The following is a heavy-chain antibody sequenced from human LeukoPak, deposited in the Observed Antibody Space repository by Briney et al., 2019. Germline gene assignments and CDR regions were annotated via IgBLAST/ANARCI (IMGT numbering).Heavy chain of an antibody. J-gene: IGHJ5*02. CDR3: AREITSVLSRGWLDA. V-gene: IGHV3-69-1*02. CDR1: GFILSDYA. D-gene: IGHD3-10*01. CDR2: IRDGYI. Sequence: GGSLRLFCEASGFILSDYAVNCVRQAPGKGLEWVSSIRDGYIYYADSVKSRFTISRDNAKNSVYLQMNSLSAGDTALYYCAREITSVLSRGWLDAWGQGILVTVSS.